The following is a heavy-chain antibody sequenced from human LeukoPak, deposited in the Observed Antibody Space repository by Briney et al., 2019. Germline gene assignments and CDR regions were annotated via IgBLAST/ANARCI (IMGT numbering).Heavy chain of an antibody. CDR2: INLSVST. Sequence: SETLSLTCAVYGGSFSGYYCSWIRQPPGKGRGLIGEINLSVSTNYNPSLKSRVTISVDTSKNQFSLKLSSVTAADTALYPCARVRSRLYYYGSGTLHYFDYWGQGTLVTVSS. V-gene: IGHV4-34*01. J-gene: IGHJ4*02. CDR1: GGSFSGYY. CDR3: ARVRSRLYYYGSGTLHYFDY. D-gene: IGHD3-10*01.